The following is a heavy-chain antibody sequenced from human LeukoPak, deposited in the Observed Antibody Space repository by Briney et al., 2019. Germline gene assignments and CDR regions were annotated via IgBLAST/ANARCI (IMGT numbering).Heavy chain of an antibody. CDR2: ISYGGST. V-gene: IGHV4-59*01. D-gene: IGHD2-2*01. J-gene: IGHJ5*02. Sequence: SETLSLTCTVSGDSISSSYWSWIRQPPGRGLEWVGYISYGGSTNYNPSLKSRVTISVDTSTNQFSLKLSSVTAADTAVYYCARDRPPVKSIVVVPAAINWFDPWGQGTLVTVSS. CDR3: ARDRPPVKSIVVVPAAINWFDP. CDR1: GDSISSSY.